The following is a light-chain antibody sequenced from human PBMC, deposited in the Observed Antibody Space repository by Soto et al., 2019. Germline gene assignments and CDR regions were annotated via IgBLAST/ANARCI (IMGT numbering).Light chain of an antibody. CDR1: QGIGDT. CDR3: QHYVTWPLT. Sequence: EIVMAQSTATLSVSPGEGATLCCRASQGIGDTLAWYQQKPGQTPRLLIYDTSIRATGVPARFSGSRSGAEFTLTISSLQSEDFAVYYCQHYVTWPLTFGGGTKVDIK. V-gene: IGKV3-15*01. J-gene: IGKJ4*01. CDR2: DTS.